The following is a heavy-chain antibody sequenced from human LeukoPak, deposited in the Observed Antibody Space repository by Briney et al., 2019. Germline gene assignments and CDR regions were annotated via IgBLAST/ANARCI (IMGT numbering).Heavy chain of an antibody. CDR2: ISGSGGST. J-gene: IGHJ5*02. CDR3: AKDYYGSGSARSGFDP. CDR1: GFTFSSYA. V-gene: IGHV3-23*01. D-gene: IGHD3-10*01. Sequence: GGSLRLSCAASGFTFSSYAMSWVRQAPGKGLEWVSAISGSGGSTYYADSVKGRFTISRDNSKNTLYLQMNSLRAEDTAVYYCAKDYYGSGSARSGFDPWGQGTLVTVSS.